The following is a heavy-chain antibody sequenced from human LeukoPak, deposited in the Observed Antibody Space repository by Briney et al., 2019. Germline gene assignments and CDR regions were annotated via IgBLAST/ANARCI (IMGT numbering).Heavy chain of an antibody. Sequence: SETLSLTCAVYGGSFSGYYWSWIRQPPGKGLEWIGEINHSGSTNYNPPLKSRVTISVDTSKNQFSLKLSSVTAADTAVYYCARRRGYCSSTSCYTSYFQHWGQGTLVTVSS. D-gene: IGHD2-2*02. CDR2: INHSGST. J-gene: IGHJ1*01. V-gene: IGHV4-34*01. CDR3: ARRRGYCSSTSCYTSYFQH. CDR1: GGSFSGYY.